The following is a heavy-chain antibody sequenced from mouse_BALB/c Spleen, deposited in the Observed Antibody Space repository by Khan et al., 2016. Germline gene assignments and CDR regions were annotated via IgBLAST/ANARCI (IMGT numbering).Heavy chain of an antibody. CDR3: ARTARIKY. V-gene: IGHV3-2*02. CDR2: ISYSGNT. CDR1: GYSITSGYG. D-gene: IGHD1-2*01. Sequence: VQLQQSGPGLVKPSQSLSLTCTVTGYSITSGYGWNWIRQFPGNKLEWMGYISYSGNTNYNQSLKSRISITRDTSKNQSFLQLNSVTTEDTATYYCARTARIKYWGQGTTLTVSS. J-gene: IGHJ2*01.